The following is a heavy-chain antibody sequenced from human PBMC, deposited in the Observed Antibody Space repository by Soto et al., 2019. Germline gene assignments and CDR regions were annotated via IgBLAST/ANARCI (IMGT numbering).Heavy chain of an antibody. CDR3: AYSYAYGDYYYYGMDV. Sequence: LKISCKGSGYSFTSYWISWVRQMPGKGLEWMGRIDPSDSYTNYSPSFQGHVTISADKSISTAYLQWSSLKASDTAMYYCAYSYAYGDYYYYGMDVWGQGTTVTVSS. CDR2: IDPSDSYT. V-gene: IGHV5-10-1*01. J-gene: IGHJ6*02. CDR1: GYSFTSYW. D-gene: IGHD5-18*01.